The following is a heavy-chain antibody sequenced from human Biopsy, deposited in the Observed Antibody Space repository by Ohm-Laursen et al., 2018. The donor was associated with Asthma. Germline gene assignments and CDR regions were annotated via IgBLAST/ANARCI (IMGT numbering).Heavy chain of an antibody. J-gene: IGHJ6*02. V-gene: IGHV4-39*01. D-gene: IGHD3-3*01. CDR1: GGSMTPTSHY. CDR2: ISYGGKT. Sequence: GTLSLTCVVSGGSMTPTSHYWDWIRQAPGKGLEWIGYISYGGKTSYNPSLKNRVTISRDASKNQFSLRLTSVTAADTAVYFCARRITIFGVVQKDHGMDAWGQGTTVIVSS. CDR3: ARRITIFGVVQKDHGMDA.